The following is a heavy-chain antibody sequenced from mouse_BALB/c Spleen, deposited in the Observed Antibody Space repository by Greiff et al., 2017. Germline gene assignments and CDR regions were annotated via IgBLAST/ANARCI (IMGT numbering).Heavy chain of an antibody. J-gene: IGHJ3*01. CDR1: GFTFSSYG. CDR2: ISSGGSYT. D-gene: IGHD2-4*01. CDR3: ARRYDYDGETWFAY. V-gene: IGHV5-6*02. Sequence: EVNVVESGGDLVKPGGSLKLSCAASGFTFSSYGMSWVRQTPDKRLEWVATISSGGSYTFYPDSVKGRFTISRDNAKNTLYLQMSSLKSEDTAMYYCARRYDYDGETWFAYWGQGTLVTVSA.